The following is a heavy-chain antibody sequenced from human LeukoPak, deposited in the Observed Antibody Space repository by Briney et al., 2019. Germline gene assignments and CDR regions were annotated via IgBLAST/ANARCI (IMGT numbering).Heavy chain of an antibody. CDR1: GGSISSSSYY. V-gene: IGHV4-39*01. D-gene: IGHD5-18*01. J-gene: IGHJ4*02. CDR2: IYYSGST. Sequence: PSETLSLTCTVSGGSISSSSYYWGWNRQPPGKGLEWIGSIYYSGSTYYNPSLKSRVTISVDTSKNQFSLKLSSVTAADTAVYYCARQGGYSYGYVGYWGQGTLVTVSS. CDR3: ARQGGYSYGYVGY.